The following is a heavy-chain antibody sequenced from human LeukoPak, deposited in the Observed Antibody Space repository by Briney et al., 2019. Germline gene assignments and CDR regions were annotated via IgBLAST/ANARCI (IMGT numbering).Heavy chain of an antibody. Sequence: GGSHRLSCHVSALLIEQHGMQSGRQAPGKGLEWVAGISWNGVTINYGESVKGRFTISRDNAKRFLYLQMNSLRPEDMALYYCVKAISGWSYFDYWGQGTRVTVSP. V-gene: IGHV3-9*03. D-gene: IGHD6-19*01. CDR1: ALLIEQHG. CDR3: VKAISGWSYFDY. CDR2: ISWNGVTI. J-gene: IGHJ4*02.